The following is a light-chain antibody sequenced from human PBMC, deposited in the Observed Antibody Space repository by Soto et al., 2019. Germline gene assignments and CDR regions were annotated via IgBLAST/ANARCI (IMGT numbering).Light chain of an antibody. J-gene: IGKJ5*01. CDR1: QSFSAS. CDR3: QQRSTWSRT. CDR2: LTS. V-gene: IGKV1-5*03. Sequence: TQSPSTLSSSLGERATITCWASQSFSASLAWYQQKPGQAPMLLIYLTSSLQTGVPSRFSGSGSGTEFTLTISSLEPEDFATYYCQQRSTWSRTFGQGTRLEI.